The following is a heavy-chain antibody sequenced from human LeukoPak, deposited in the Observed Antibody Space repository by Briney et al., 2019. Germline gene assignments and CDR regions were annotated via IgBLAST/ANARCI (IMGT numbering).Heavy chain of an antibody. Sequence: GGSLRLSCAASGFTFSSYGMHWVRQAPGKGLEWVAFIRYDGSNKYYADSVKGRFTISRDNSKNTLYLQMNSLRAEDTAVYYCAKDTAYSSSWYFFDYWGQGTLVTVSS. CDR1: GFTFSSYG. CDR3: AKDTAYSSSWYFFDY. V-gene: IGHV3-30*02. CDR2: IRYDGSNK. J-gene: IGHJ4*02. D-gene: IGHD6-13*01.